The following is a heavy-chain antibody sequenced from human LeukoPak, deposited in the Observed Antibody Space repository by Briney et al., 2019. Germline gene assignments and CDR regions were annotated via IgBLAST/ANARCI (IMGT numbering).Heavy chain of an antibody. V-gene: IGHV3-21*01. Sequence: GESLRLSCAASGFTFSSYSMNWVRQAPGKGLEWVSSISSSGSFIYYADSVKGRFTISRDNARNSLFLQMNSLRAEDTAVYYCARDLRYCSSASCTENGAFDIWGQGTMVTVSS. CDR2: ISSSGSFI. J-gene: IGHJ3*02. CDR1: GFTFSSYS. D-gene: IGHD2-2*01. CDR3: ARDLRYCSSASCTENGAFDI.